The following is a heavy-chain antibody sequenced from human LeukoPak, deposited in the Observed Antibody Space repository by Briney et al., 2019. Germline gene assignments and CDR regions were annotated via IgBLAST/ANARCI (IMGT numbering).Heavy chain of an antibody. CDR2: ISGSGGST. V-gene: IGHV3-23*01. Sequence: GGSLRLSCAASGFTFSSYAMSWVRQAPGKGLEWVSAISGSGGSTYYADSVKGRFTISRDNSKNTLYLQMNSLRAEDTAVYYCAKHPVPYCGGDCYFDYWGQGTLVTVSS. J-gene: IGHJ4*02. CDR3: AKHPVPYCGGDCYFDY. CDR1: GFTFSSYA. D-gene: IGHD2-21*02.